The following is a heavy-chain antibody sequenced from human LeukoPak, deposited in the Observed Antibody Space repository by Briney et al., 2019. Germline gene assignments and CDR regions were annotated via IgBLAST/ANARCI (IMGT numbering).Heavy chain of an antibody. D-gene: IGHD1-26*01. CDR3: ARDWELLDGYYGMDV. Sequence: PGGSLRLSCAASGFNVNSNYMNWVRQAPGKGLEWVSSISSSSSYIYYADSVEGRFTISRDNAKNSLYLQMNSLRAEDTAVYYCARDWELLDGYYGMDVWGQGTTVTVSS. V-gene: IGHV3-21*01. CDR1: GFNVNSNY. J-gene: IGHJ6*02. CDR2: ISSSSSYI.